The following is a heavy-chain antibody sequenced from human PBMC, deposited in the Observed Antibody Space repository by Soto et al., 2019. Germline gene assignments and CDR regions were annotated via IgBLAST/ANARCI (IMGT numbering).Heavy chain of an antibody. CDR1: GFTFSIYA. CDR3: ARRDFYCRGRNCFSGDYAMDV. CDR2: ISFDGKNI. J-gene: IGHJ6*02. Sequence: GGSLRLSCTASGFTFSIYAMHWVRQAPGKGLEWVSIISFDGKNIDYARSVRCRFTISRDNSQNTLYLQMDSLRTEDTAVYYCARRDFYCRGRNCFSGDYAMDVWGQGTTVTIAS. D-gene: IGHD2-15*01. V-gene: IGHV3-30*04.